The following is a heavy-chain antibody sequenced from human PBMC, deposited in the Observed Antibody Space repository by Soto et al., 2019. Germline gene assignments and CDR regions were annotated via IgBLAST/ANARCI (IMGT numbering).Heavy chain of an antibody. J-gene: IGHJ4*02. D-gene: IGHD3-16*01. Sequence: ASVKVSCKASGYTFTSYSMHWVRQAPGQRLEWRGWINAGNGNTKYSQKFQGRVTITRDTSASTAYMELSSLRSEDTAVYYCARGLNVYYFDYWGQGTLVTVCS. CDR2: INAGNGNT. CDR3: ARGLNVYYFDY. V-gene: IGHV1-3*01. CDR1: GYTFTSYS.